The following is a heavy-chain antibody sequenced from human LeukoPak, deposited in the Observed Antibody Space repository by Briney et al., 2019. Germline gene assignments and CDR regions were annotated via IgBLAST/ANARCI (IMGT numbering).Heavy chain of an antibody. CDR3: AREIDEYSSSWYYYYYYMDV. D-gene: IGHD6-13*01. Sequence: SETLSLTCTVSGGSISSFYWSWIRQPPGKGLEWIGYIYYTGSTNYSSSLKSRVTISVDTSKNQFSLKLSSVTAADTAVYYCAREIDEYSSSWYYYYYYMDVWGKGTTVTVSS. V-gene: IGHV4-59*01. J-gene: IGHJ6*03. CDR2: IYYTGST. CDR1: GGSISSFY.